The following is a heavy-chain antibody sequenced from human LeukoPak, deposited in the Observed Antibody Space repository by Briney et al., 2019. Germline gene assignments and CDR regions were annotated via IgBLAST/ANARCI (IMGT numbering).Heavy chain of an antibody. CDR1: GGSISSSSYY. CDR3: ARDVSSSWYMGNWFDP. D-gene: IGHD6-13*01. Sequence: PSETLSLTCTVSGGSISSSSYYWGWIRQPPGKGLEWIGSIYYSGSTYYNPSLKSRVTISVDTSKNQFSLKLSSVTAADTAVYYCARDVSSSWYMGNWFDPWGQGTLVTVSP. V-gene: IGHV4-39*07. CDR2: IYYSGST. J-gene: IGHJ5*02.